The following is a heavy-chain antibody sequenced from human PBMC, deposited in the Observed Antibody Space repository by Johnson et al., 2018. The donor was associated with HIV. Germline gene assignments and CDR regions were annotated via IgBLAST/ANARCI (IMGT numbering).Heavy chain of an antibody. Sequence: VQLVESVGGLVQPGGSLRLSCVGSGFTFSNAWMSWVRQAPGKGLEWVANIKQDGSEKYDEDSVKGRFTISRDNAKNALYLQMNGLRAENTAVYYCVKERQLVRSFDIWGQGTMVTVSS. CDR3: VKERQLVRSFDI. V-gene: IGHV3-7*01. CDR2: IKQDGSEK. J-gene: IGHJ3*02. D-gene: IGHD6-6*01. CDR1: GFTFSNAW.